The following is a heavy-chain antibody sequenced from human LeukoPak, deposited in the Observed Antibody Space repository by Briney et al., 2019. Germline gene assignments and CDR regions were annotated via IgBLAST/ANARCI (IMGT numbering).Heavy chain of an antibody. V-gene: IGHV3-7*01. CDR1: GFTFSSYW. CDR3: GRHGGAFEM. CDR2: IKQDGSEK. J-gene: IGHJ3*02. Sequence: LAGGSLRLSCAASGFTFSSYWMSWVRQFPGKGLEWVANIKQDGSEKDYVDSVKGRFTISRDNAKNSLYLQMNSLTVEDTAVSYCGRHGGAFEMWGQGTMVTVSS.